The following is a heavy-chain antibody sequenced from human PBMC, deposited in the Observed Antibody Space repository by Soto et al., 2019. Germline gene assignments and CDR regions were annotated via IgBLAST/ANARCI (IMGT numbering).Heavy chain of an antibody. V-gene: IGHV1-2*02. CDR2: INANSGGT. CDR1: GYTFTDYY. J-gene: IGHJ6*01. D-gene: IGHD2-2*01. CDR3: ARDVKGTKSCSNRVFYSDYYDMDV. Sequence: SVKVSGNASGYTFTDYYVHWVRQAPGQGLEWMGWINANSGGTKAAEEVRGGVTVSRHRSFSTAYRDLSRLRSDDTGVYYCARDVKGTKSCSNRVFYSDYYDMDVWGHGTIVTVSS.